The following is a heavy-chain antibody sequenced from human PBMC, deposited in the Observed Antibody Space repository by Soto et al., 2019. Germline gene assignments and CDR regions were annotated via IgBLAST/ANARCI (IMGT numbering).Heavy chain of an antibody. V-gene: IGHV3-30-3*01. D-gene: IGHD1-26*01. J-gene: IGHJ4*02. CDR3: ARDPDAEYSGNYHTPRSLDS. CDR1: GFTFSSYA. CDR2: ISYDGSNK. Sequence: GGSLRLSCAASGFTFSSYAMHWVRQAPGKGLEWVAVISYDGSNKYYADSVKGRFTISRDNSKNTLYLQMNSLRAEDTAVYYCARDPDAEYSGNYHTPRSLDSWGQGTQVTVS.